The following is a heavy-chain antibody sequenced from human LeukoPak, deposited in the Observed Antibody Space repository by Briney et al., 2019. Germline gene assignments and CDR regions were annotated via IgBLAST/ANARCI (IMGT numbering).Heavy chain of an antibody. D-gene: IGHD3-22*01. CDR2: IRSKANSYAT. CDR1: GFTFSGSA. J-gene: IGHJ4*02. CDR3: TRRGLNYYDSSGLLY. Sequence: GGSLRLSCAASGFTFSGSAMHWVRQASGKGLEWVGRIRSKANSYATAYAASVKGRFTISRDDSKNTAYLQMNSLKTEDTAVYYCTRRGLNYYDSSGLLYWGQGTLVTVSS. V-gene: IGHV3-73*01.